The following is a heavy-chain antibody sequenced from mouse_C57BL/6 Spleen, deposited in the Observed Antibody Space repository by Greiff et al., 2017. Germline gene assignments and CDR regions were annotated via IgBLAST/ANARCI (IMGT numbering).Heavy chain of an antibody. Sequence: QVQLQQSGPELVKPGASVKISCKASGYAFSSSWMNWVKQRPGKGLEWIGRIYPGDGDTNYNGKLKGKATLTADKSSSTAYMQLSSLTSEDSAVYFCARGKETSDYWGQGTTLTVSS. CDR2: IYPGDGDT. CDR3: ARGKETSDY. V-gene: IGHV1-82*01. CDR1: GYAFSSSW. J-gene: IGHJ2*01.